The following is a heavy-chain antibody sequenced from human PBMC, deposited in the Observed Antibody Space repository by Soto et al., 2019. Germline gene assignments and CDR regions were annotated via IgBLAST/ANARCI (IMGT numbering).Heavy chain of an antibody. Sequence: PEEWFRSNCKGGGHSLTPYWTSKKRQMPGKGLEWMGRIDPSDSYTNYSPSFQGHVTISADKSISTAYLQWSRLKASDTAMYYCARRFYLFFYCIDDS. CDR2: IDPSDSYT. J-gene: IGHJ5*01. CDR3: ARRFYLFFYCIDDS. CDR1: GHSLTPYW. D-gene: IGHD3-3*01. V-gene: IGHV5-10-1*01.